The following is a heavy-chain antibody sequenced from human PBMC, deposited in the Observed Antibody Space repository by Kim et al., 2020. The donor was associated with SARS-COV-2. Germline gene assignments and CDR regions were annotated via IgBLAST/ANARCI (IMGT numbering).Heavy chain of an antibody. D-gene: IGHD3-3*01. J-gene: IGHJ5*02. V-gene: IGHV3-20*01. Sequence: GGSLRLSCAASGFTFDDYGMSWVRQAPGKGLEWVSGINWNGGSTGYADSVKGRFTISRDNAKNSLYLQMNSLRAEDTALYHCARDRGRYYDFWSGYYTEDNWFDPWGQGTLVTVSS. CDR2: INWNGGST. CDR1: GFTFDDYG. CDR3: ARDRGRYYDFWSGYYTEDNWFDP.